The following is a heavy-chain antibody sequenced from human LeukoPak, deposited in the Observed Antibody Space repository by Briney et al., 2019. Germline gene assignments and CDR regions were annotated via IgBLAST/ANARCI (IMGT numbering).Heavy chain of an antibody. D-gene: IGHD3-3*01. CDR1: GFIFTNYF. Sequence: RGSLRLSCAASGFIFTNYFMSWVRQAPGKGLEWVASIRHDGSEKYYVDSVRGRFTISRDNTMNSLYLQMSSLRAEDTAVYYCATDRGWRTSGYYLYYFEYWGQGTLVTYSS. V-gene: IGHV3-7*01. J-gene: IGHJ4*02. CDR2: IRHDGSEK. CDR3: ATDRGWRTSGYYLYYFEY.